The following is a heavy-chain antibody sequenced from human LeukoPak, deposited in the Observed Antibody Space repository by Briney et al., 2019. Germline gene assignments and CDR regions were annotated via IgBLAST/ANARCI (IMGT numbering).Heavy chain of an antibody. CDR2: MYYSANT. CDR1: RASISGYY. V-gene: IGHV4-59*01. J-gene: IGHJ2*01. CDR3: AGLDDGCGYYYLNWDFDL. Sequence: PSETLSLTCTVSRASISGYYWTWIRQPPREGLEWIGQMYYSANTNYNPSLKSRVTMSIYTSKDQFSLKLSSVTAAEPAVYYCAGLDDGCGYYYLNWDFDLWGRGTLVTVSS. D-gene: IGHD3-22*01.